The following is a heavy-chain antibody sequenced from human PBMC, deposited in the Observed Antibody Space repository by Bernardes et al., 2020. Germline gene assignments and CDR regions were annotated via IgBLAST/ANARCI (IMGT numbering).Heavy chain of an antibody. D-gene: IGHD3-3*01. CDR2: ISYTGST. CDR1: GGSISTYY. J-gene: IGHJ4*02. V-gene: IGHV4-59*01. Sequence: SETLSLTCTVSGGSISTYYWTWIRQPPGKALELIGYISYTGSTTYNPSLRSRVTISVDTSKNQFSLTLTSVTAADTAVYYCARGRWSHTYWGPGTLVTVSS. CDR3: ARGRWSHTY.